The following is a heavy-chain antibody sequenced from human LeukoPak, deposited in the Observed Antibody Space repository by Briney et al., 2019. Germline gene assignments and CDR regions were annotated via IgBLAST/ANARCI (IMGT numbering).Heavy chain of an antibody. Sequence: SETLSLTCTVSGGSISSYYWSWIRQPPGKRLEWIGYIYTSGSTNYNPSLKSRVTISVDTSKNQFSLKLSSVTAADTAVYYCARRTPMGYSLDYWGQGTLATVSS. CDR1: GGSISSYY. CDR3: ARRTPMGYSLDY. CDR2: IYTSGST. J-gene: IGHJ4*02. V-gene: IGHV4-4*09. D-gene: IGHD6-13*01.